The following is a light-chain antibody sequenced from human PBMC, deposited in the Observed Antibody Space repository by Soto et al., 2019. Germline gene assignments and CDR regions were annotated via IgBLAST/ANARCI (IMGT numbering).Light chain of an antibody. J-gene: IGKJ5*01. Sequence: DIVLTQSPATLSLSPGERVTLSCGASPSVNSSRLAWYQQKPGQAPRLLMYDASRRAFGIPDRFSGSGSGTDFTLTISRLEPEDFAVYYCQQYGNSPITFGQGTRLEIK. CDR3: QQYGNSPIT. CDR2: DAS. CDR1: PSVNSSR. V-gene: IGKV3D-20*01.